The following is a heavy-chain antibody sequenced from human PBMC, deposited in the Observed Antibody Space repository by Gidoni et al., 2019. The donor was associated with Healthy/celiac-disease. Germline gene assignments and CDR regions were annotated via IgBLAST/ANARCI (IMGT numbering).Heavy chain of an antibody. CDR1: GGSISSYY. CDR3: ARSYDILTGYPGY. Sequence: VQLQESGPGLVKPSETLSLTCTVSGGSISSYYWSWIRQPPGKGREWIGYIYYSGSTSDNPSLKSRVTISVDTSKNQFSLKLGSVTAADTAVYYCARSYDILTGYPGYWGQGTLVTVSS. D-gene: IGHD3-9*01. CDR2: IYYSGST. J-gene: IGHJ4*02. V-gene: IGHV4-59*01.